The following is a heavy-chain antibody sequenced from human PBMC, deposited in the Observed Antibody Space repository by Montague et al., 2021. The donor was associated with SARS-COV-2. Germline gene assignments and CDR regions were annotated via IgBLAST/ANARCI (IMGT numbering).Heavy chain of an antibody. J-gene: IGHJ4*02. CDR3: ARQGCGRSDLDY. Sequence: SETLSLTCTVSGGSISSSNYYWGWIRQPPGKGLEWIGSIYYSGSTYYNLSLKSRVTMSVDKSWNQFSLRLTSVTAADTAIYYCARQGCGRSDLDYWGQGTLVTVSS. D-gene: IGHD1-26*01. CDR1: GGSISSSNYY. CDR2: IYYSGST. V-gene: IGHV4-39*07.